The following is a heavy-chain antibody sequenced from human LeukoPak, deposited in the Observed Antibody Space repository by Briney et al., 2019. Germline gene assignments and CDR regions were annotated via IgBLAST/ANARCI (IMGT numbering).Heavy chain of an antibody. D-gene: IGHD6-19*01. J-gene: IGHJ4*02. Sequence: PSGTLSLTCTVSGYSISSGYYWAWIRQPPGKGLEWIGSIYHSGSTSYNPSLKSRVTISVDTSKNQFSLKLSSVTAADTAVYYCARDSGWYYFDYWGQGTLVTVSS. V-gene: IGHV4-38-2*02. CDR3: ARDSGWYYFDY. CDR2: IYHSGST. CDR1: GYSISSGYY.